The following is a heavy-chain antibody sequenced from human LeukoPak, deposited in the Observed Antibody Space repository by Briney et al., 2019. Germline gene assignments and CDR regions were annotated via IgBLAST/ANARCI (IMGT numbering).Heavy chain of an antibody. CDR1: RGSFSDYS. J-gene: IGHJ5*01. CDR2: ISHGGRT. CDR3: ARGRSRLTWFDS. Sequence: PSETLSLTCAVYRGSFSDYSWGWIRQPPGKGLEWIGEISHGGRTNYNPSLKSRVTISVQSSKNQFFLRPSSVTAADTAVYYCARGRSRLTWFDSWGQGTLVTASS. V-gene: IGHV4-34*01. D-gene: IGHD4/OR15-4a*01.